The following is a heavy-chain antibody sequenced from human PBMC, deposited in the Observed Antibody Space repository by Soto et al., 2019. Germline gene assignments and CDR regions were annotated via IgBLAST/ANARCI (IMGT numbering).Heavy chain of an antibody. V-gene: IGHV3-23*01. J-gene: IGHJ6*02. CDR1: GFTFSSYA. CDR3: AKKVYPGPLRTPGSNYYYYFGMGV. D-gene: IGHD5-12*01. CDR2: NSGNGGST. Sequence: GGSLRLSCAASGFTFSSYAMSWVRQAPEKGLERVTANSGNGGSTHYADSEKGWFTISRDNSKNTLYLQMNCLRVEDTAVYYCAKKVYPGPLRTPGSNYYYYFGMGVWGQGTTVTVSS.